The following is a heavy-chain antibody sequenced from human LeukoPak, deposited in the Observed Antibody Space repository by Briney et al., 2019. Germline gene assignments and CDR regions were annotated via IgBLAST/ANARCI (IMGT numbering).Heavy chain of an antibody. D-gene: IGHD6-13*01. Sequence: VASVKVSCKASGYTFTSYYRHWGRQAPGQGREWMGIINSSGGSTSYAQKLQGRVTMTRDMSTSTVYMELSSLRSEDTAVYYCARPGIAATVRPYYYYMDVWGKGTTVTVSS. CDR3: ARPGIAATVRPYYYYMDV. CDR2: INSSGGST. V-gene: IGHV1-46*04. CDR1: GYTFTSYY. J-gene: IGHJ6*03.